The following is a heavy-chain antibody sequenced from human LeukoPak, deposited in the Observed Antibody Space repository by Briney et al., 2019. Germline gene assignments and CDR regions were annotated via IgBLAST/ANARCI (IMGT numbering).Heavy chain of an antibody. CDR1: GGSVINTNW. CDR2: VHLDGGT. D-gene: IGHD3-3*01. J-gene: IGHJ4*02. CDR3: AREGGFYRPLDY. Sequence: PSETLSLTCGVSGGSVINTNWWTWVRQPPGKGLEWIGEVHLDGGTNYNPSLESRLTMSVDVSENQASLKLTSVTAADTAVYYCAREGGFYRPLDYSGQGTLVTVSS. V-gene: IGHV4-4*02.